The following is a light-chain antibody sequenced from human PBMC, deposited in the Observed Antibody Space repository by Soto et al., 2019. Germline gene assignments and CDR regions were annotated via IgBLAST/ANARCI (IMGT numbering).Light chain of an antibody. CDR3: SSYAGGNNWV. J-gene: IGLJ3*02. CDR1: SSDISGHNY. V-gene: IGLV2-8*01. CDR2: EVS. Sequence: QSALTQLPSASGSPGQSVTISCTGASSDISGHNYVSWYQQHPGKAPKLMIYEVSKRPSWVPDRFSASKSGNTASLTVSGLQAEDEADYYCSSYAGGNNWVFGGGTKLTVL.